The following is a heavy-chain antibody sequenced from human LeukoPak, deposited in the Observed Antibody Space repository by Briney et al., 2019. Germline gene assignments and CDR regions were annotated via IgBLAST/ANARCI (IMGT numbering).Heavy chain of an antibody. V-gene: IGHV3-64D*09. CDR3: ARDPFLKADNFDY. Sequence: GGSLRLSCSASGFTFSSYAMHWVRQAPGKGLEYVSAISSNGGSTYYADSVKGRFTISRDNSKNTLYLQMSSLRAEDTAVYYCARDPFLKADNFDYWGQGTLVTVSS. J-gene: IGHJ4*02. CDR2: ISSNGGST. D-gene: IGHD2-15*01. CDR1: GFTFSSYA.